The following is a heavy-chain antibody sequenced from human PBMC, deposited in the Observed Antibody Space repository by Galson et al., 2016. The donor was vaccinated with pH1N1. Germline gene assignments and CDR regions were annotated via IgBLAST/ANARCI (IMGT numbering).Heavy chain of an antibody. D-gene: IGHD5-18*01. CDR1: GFTFSVFA. Sequence: SLRLSCAASGFTFSVFAMHWVRQAPGEGLEWVAVISSSGDNIFYADSVKGRFTISRDSSKNTPYLQMNNLRPEDTAFYYCARVRSSGYNYAQQFVDWGQGTLVTVSS. J-gene: IGHJ4*02. CDR2: ISSSGDNI. CDR3: ARVRSSGYNYAQQFVD. V-gene: IGHV3-30-3*01.